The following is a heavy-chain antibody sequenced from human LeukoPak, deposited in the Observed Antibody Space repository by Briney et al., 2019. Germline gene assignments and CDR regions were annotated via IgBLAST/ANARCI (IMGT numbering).Heavy chain of an antibody. CDR3: ARDSSGYYYWFDP. V-gene: IGHV1-2*02. D-gene: IGHD3-22*01. Sequence: GASVKVSCKASGYTFTGYYMHWVRQAPGQGLEWMGWINPNGGGTNYAQKFQGRVTMTRDTSISTAYMELSRLSSDDTAVYYCARDSSGYYYWFDPWGQGTLVTVSS. J-gene: IGHJ5*02. CDR2: INPNGGGT. CDR1: GYTFTGYY.